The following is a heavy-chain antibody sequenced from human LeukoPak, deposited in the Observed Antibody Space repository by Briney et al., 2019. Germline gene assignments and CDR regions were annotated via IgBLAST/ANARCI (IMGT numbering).Heavy chain of an antibody. D-gene: IGHD5-18*01. J-gene: IGHJ4*02. Sequence: SETLSLTCTVSGGSISSSSYYWGWIRQPPGKGLEWIGGIYYSGSTYYNPSLKSRVTISVDTSKNQFSLKLSSVTAADTAVYYCARRSYTASFDYWGQGTLVTVSS. CDR1: GGSISSSSYY. CDR2: IYYSGST. CDR3: ARRSYTASFDY. V-gene: IGHV4-39*01.